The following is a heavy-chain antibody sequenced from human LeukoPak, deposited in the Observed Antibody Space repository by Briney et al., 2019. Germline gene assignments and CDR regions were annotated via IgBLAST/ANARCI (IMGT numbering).Heavy chain of an antibody. CDR2: INSDGYST. V-gene: IGHV3-74*03. CDR3: ARDYGG. J-gene: IGHJ4*02. Sequence: GGSLRLSCAASGFXFRRYWMHWVRQAPGRGLAWVSRINSDGYSTTYADSVRGRFTISRDNGKNTLYLQMDSLRVDDTAVYYCARDYGGWGQGTLVTVSS. CDR1: GFXFRRYW. D-gene: IGHD4/OR15-4a*01.